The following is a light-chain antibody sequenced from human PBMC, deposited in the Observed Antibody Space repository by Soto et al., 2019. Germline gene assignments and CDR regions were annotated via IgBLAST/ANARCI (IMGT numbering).Light chain of an antibody. V-gene: IGKV1-39*01. CDR1: QSISSY. J-gene: IGKJ5*01. Sequence: DIQMTQSPTSLSASVGDRVTITCRARQSISSYLNWDQQKPGKAPKLLIYAASSLQSGVPSRYSGSGSGTDFTLTISSLQPEDFATYYCQQSYSTPAITFGQGTRLEIK. CDR3: QQSYSTPAIT. CDR2: AAS.